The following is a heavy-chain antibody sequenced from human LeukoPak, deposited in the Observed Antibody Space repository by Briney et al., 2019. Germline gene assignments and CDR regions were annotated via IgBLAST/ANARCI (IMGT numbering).Heavy chain of an antibody. CDR2: ISSSSSYI. D-gene: IGHD3-22*01. CDR3: ARDTPLVVTGLDDAFDI. V-gene: IGHV3-21*01. J-gene: IGHJ3*02. Sequence: GGSLRLSCAASGFTFSSYSMNWVRQAPGKGLEWVSSISSSSSYIYYADSVKGRFTISRDNAKNSLYLQMNSLRAEDTAEYYCARDTPLVVTGLDDAFDIWGQGTMVTVSS. CDR1: GFTFSSYS.